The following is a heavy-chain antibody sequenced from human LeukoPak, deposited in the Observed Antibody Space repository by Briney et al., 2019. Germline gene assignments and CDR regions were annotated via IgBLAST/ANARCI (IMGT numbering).Heavy chain of an antibody. CDR2: ISPSHGGT. J-gene: IGHJ4*02. Sequence: ETLSLTCTASGGSISSSSYYWGWIRQAPGKGLEWVSGISPSHGGTYHADSVRGRFSISRDNSKNTLYLHMNNLRVEDSAVYYCAKEKTVRGVIPLHLDSWGQGSLVVVSS. CDR1: GGSISSSSYY. D-gene: IGHD3-10*01. V-gene: IGHV3-23*01. CDR3: AKEKTVRGVIPLHLDS.